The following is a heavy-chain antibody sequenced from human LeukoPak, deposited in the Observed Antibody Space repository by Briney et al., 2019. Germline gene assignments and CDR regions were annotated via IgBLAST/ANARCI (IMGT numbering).Heavy chain of an antibody. CDR1: GFTFSSYW. D-gene: IGHD4-17*01. Sequence: PGGPLKLSCAASGFTFSSYWMSWVRQAPGKGLEWVANIKQDGSEKYYVDSVKGRFTISRDNAKNSLYLQMNSLRAEDTAVYYCARDIFNGDYDYWGQGTLVTVSP. CDR3: ARDIFNGDYDY. V-gene: IGHV3-7*01. CDR2: IKQDGSEK. J-gene: IGHJ4*02.